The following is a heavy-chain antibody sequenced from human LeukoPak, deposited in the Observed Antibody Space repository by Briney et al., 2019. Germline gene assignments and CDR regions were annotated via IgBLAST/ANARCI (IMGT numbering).Heavy chain of an antibody. Sequence: ASVTVSFKASGYTFTGYYMHWVRQAPGQGLGWMGWINPNSGGTNYAQKFQGRVTMTRDTSISTAYMELSRLRSDDTAVYYCARDFFRSMYYYDSSGYSNRDYWGQGTLVTVSS. CDR1: GYTFTGYY. J-gene: IGHJ4*02. CDR3: ARDFFRSMYYYDSSGYSNRDY. V-gene: IGHV1-2*02. D-gene: IGHD3-22*01. CDR2: INPNSGGT.